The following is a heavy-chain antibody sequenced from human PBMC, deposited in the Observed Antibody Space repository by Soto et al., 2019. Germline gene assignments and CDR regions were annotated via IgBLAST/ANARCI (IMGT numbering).Heavy chain of an antibody. J-gene: IGHJ4*02. CDR2: TYYRSKWYN. Sequence: QVQLQQSGPGLVKPSQTLSLTCAISGDSVSSNSAVWNWIRQSPSRGLEWLGRTYYRSKWYNDYTVSVKSRITINPDTAKNQFSLQLNSVTPEDTAVYYCARGAYGSGNGHFDYWGQGTLVTVSS. CDR3: ARGAYGSGNGHFDY. D-gene: IGHD3-10*01. V-gene: IGHV6-1*01. CDR1: GDSVSSNSAV.